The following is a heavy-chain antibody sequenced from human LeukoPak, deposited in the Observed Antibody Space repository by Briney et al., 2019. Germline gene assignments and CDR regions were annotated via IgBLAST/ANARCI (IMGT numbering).Heavy chain of an antibody. CDR2: IRSKAYGGTT. D-gene: IGHD3-22*01. J-gene: IGHJ4*02. CDR3: TRIYDSSGYYDYFDY. V-gene: IGHV3-49*04. CDR1: GFTFGDYA. Sequence: PGRSLRLSCTASGFTFGDYAMSWVRQAPGKGLEWVGFIRSKAYGGTTEYAASVKGRFTISRDDSKSIAYLQMNSLKTEDTAVYYCTRIYDSSGYYDYFDYRGQGTLVTVSS.